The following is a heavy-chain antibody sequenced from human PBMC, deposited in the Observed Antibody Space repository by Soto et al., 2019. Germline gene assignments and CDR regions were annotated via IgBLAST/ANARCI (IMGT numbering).Heavy chain of an antibody. J-gene: IGHJ4*02. CDR1: GGSISSGGYF. V-gene: IGHV4-31*03. CDR2: IYYSGVT. Sequence: QVQLQESGPGLVKPSQTLSLTCTVSGGSISSGGYFWNWIRQHPGKGLEWIGYIYYSGVTYYNPSLKSRVTISVGTSKNQFSLRLSAVTAADTAVYYCTREPSIWGQGTLVTVSS. CDR3: TREPSI.